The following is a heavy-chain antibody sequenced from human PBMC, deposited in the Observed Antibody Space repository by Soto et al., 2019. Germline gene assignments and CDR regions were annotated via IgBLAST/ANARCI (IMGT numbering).Heavy chain of an antibody. D-gene: IGHD3-22*01. V-gene: IGHV3-23*01. Sequence: PGGSLRLSCAASGFTFSSYAMSWVRQAPGKGLEWVSAISGSGGSTYYADSVKGRFTISRDNSKNTLYLQMNSLRAEDTAVYYCAKELGYYYDSSGYYPGNWFDPWGQGTLVTVSS. J-gene: IGHJ5*02. CDR3: AKELGYYYDSSGYYPGNWFDP. CDR1: GFTFSSYA. CDR2: ISGSGGST.